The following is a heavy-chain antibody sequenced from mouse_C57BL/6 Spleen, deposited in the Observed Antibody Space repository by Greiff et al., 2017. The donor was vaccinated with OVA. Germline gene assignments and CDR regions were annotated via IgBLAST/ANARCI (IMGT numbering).Heavy chain of an antibody. CDR3: TRHPVERHYAMDY. CDR2: IDPETGGT. V-gene: IGHV1-15*01. Sequence: VQLQESGAELVRPGASVTLSCKASGYTFTDYEMHWVKQTPVHGLEWIGAIDPETGGTAYNQKFKGKAILTADKSSSTAYMELRSLTSEDSAVYYCTRHPVERHYAMDYWGQGTSVTVSS. D-gene: IGHD1-1*01. CDR1: GYTFTDYE. J-gene: IGHJ4*01.